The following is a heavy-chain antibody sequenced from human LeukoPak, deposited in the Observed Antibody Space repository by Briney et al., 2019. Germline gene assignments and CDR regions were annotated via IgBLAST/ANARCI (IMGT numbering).Heavy chain of an antibody. CDR2: ISSSSSTI. D-gene: IGHD6-13*01. CDR1: GFTFSSYE. Sequence: PGGSLRLSCAASGFTFSSYEMNWVRQAPGKGLEWVSYISSSSSTIYYADSVKGRFTISRDNAKNSLYLQMNSLRAEDTAVYYCARGPAKIAAAGRRIDYWGQGTLVTVSS. V-gene: IGHV3-48*01. CDR3: ARGPAKIAAAGRRIDY. J-gene: IGHJ4*02.